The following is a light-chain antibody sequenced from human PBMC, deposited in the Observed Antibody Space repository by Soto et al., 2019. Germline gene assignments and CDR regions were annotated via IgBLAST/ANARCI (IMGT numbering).Light chain of an antibody. CDR1: QHVGNY. CDR2: GAS. Sequence: IRLTQSPTSLIASVGDRVTITCQASQHVGNYLNWYQQKPGEPPRLLISGASNLEPGVPARFSGSGSGADFTFIISDLQPEDVATYFCQQYDNIILSFGGGTKVEI. CDR3: QQYDNIILS. J-gene: IGKJ4*01. V-gene: IGKV1-33*01.